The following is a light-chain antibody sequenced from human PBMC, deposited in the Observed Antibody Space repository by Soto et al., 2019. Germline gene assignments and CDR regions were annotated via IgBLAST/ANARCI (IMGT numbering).Light chain of an antibody. CDR2: DAS. CDR3: QQRSNWPLT. Sequence: EIVLPQSPSTLSLSPGERATLSCRASQSVSSYLAWYQQKPGQAPRLLIYDASNRATGIPARFSGSGSGTDFTLTISSLEPEDFAVYYCQQRSNWPLTFGGGGKVDIK. V-gene: IGKV3-11*01. J-gene: IGKJ4*01. CDR1: QSVSSY.